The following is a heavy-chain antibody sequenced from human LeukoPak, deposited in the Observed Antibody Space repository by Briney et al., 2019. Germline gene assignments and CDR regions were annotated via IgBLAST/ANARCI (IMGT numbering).Heavy chain of an antibody. V-gene: IGHV3-23*01. D-gene: IGHD2-8*01. CDR2: ISDSGGST. Sequence: GGSLRLSCAVSGITLGNYGMSWVRQPPGKGLEWVAGISDSGGSTNYADSVKGRFTISRDTPRNTLYLQMNSLRAEDTAVYYSMLATPYYYYYMVVWGKGTTVTVSS. CDR3: MLATPYYYYYMVV. J-gene: IGHJ6*03. CDR1: GITLGNYG.